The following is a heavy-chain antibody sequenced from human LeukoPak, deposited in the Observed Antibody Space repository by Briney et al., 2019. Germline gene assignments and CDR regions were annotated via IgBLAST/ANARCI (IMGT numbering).Heavy chain of an antibody. D-gene: IGHD3-10*01. Sequence: SETLSLACTVSGGSISSSSYYWDWIRQPPGKGLEWIGSIYYSGSTYYNPSLKSRVTISVDTSKNQFSLKLSSVTAADTAVYYCARRFYGSGPYYPSHFDLWGRGTLVTVSS. V-gene: IGHV4-39*01. CDR1: GGSISSSSYY. CDR2: IYYSGST. CDR3: ARRFYGSGPYYPSHFDL. J-gene: IGHJ2*01.